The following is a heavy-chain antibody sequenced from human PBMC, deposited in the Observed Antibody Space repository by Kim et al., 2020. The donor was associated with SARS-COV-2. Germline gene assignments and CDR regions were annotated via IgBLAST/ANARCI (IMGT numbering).Heavy chain of an antibody. V-gene: IGHV1-18*04. CDR1: GYTFTSYG. J-gene: IGHJ3*02. CDR2: ISAYNGNT. Sequence: ASVKVSCKASGYTFTSYGISWVRQAPGQGLEWMGWISAYNGNTNYAQKLQGRVTMTTDTSTSTAYMELRSLRSDDTAVYYCARGLTYYYDSSGYYHDAFDIWGQGTMVTVSS. CDR3: ARGLTYYYDSSGYYHDAFDI. D-gene: IGHD3-22*01.